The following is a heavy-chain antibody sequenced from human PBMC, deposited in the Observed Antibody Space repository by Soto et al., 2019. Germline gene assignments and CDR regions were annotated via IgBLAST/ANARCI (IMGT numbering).Heavy chain of an antibody. V-gene: IGHV4-59*08. CDR1: GGSISSYY. CDR2: IYYSGST. Sequence: SETLSLACTVSGGSISSYYWRCIRQPPGKGLEWIGYIYYSGSTNYNPSLKSRVTISVDTSKNQFSLKLNSMTAADTAVYYCARHNYGSGSTYFDYWGQGTLVTVSS. D-gene: IGHD3-10*01. CDR3: ARHNYGSGSTYFDY. J-gene: IGHJ4*02.